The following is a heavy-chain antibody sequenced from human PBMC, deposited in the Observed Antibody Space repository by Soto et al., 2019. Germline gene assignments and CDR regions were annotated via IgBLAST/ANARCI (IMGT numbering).Heavy chain of an antibody. CDR2: INPNSGGT. D-gene: IGHD3-9*01. J-gene: IGHJ3*02. V-gene: IGHV1-2*02. Sequence: GASVKVSCKASGYTFTGYYMHWVRQAPGQGLEWMGWINPNSGGTNYAQKFQGRVTMTRDTSISTAYMELSRLRSDDTAVYYCARVRIRYFDWPDAFDIWGQGTRVTV. CDR3: ARVRIRYFDWPDAFDI. CDR1: GYTFTGYY.